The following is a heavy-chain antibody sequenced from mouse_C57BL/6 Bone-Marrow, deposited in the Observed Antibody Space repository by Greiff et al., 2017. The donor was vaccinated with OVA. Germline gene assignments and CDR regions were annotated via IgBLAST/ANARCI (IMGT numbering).Heavy chain of an antibody. CDR1: GYTFTSYW. Sequence: VQLQQPGAELVMPGASVKLSCKASGYTFTSYWMHWVKQRPGQGLEWIGEIDPSDSYTNYNQKFKGKSTLTVDKSSSTAYMQLSSLTSEDSAVYDGARNYWYFDVWGTGTTVTVSA. CDR3: ARNYWYFDV. CDR2: IDPSDSYT. V-gene: IGHV1-69*01. J-gene: IGHJ1*03.